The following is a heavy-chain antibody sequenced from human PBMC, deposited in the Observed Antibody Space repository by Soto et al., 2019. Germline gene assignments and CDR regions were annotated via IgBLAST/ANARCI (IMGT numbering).Heavy chain of an antibody. CDR2: MSERSGPP. D-gene: IGHD4-17*01. Sequence: ESGGGLVQPGRSLRLSCAASGFNFRKFAMSWVRQAPGKGLEWVSGMSERSGPPLYADSVKGRFTISRDNSKSTLYLEMNNLRPEDTAVYYCAKDQDNTDYYWIFDLWGRGTPVTVSS. J-gene: IGHJ2*01. CDR3: AKDQDNTDYYWIFDL. V-gene: IGHV3-23*01. CDR1: GFNFRKFA.